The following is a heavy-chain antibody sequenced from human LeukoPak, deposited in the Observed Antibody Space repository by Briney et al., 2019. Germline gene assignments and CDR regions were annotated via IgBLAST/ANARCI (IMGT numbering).Heavy chain of an antibody. J-gene: IGHJ6*03. CDR2: IYTSGST. CDR3: ARVALAAAGPYYYYYMDV. D-gene: IGHD6-13*01. Sequence: SETLSLTCAVYGGSFSGYYWSWIRQPAGKGLEWIGRIYTSGSTNYNPSLKSRVTISVDTSKKQFSLKLSSVTASDTAVYYCARVALAAAGPYYYYYMDVWGKGTTVTVSS. CDR1: GGSFSGYY. V-gene: IGHV4-59*10.